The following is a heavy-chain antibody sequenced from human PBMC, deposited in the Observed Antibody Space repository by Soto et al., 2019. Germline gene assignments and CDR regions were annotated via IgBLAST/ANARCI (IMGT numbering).Heavy chain of an antibody. CDR2: INPNSGGT. CDR3: ARDITMVRGGFDP. Sequence: ASVNVSCKASGYTFTGYYIHWVRQAPGQGLEWMGWINPNSGGTNYAQKFQGWVTMTRDTSISTAYMELSRLRSDDTAVYYCARDITMVRGGFDPWGQGTLVTVSS. CDR1: GYTFTGYY. V-gene: IGHV1-2*04. J-gene: IGHJ5*02. D-gene: IGHD3-10*01.